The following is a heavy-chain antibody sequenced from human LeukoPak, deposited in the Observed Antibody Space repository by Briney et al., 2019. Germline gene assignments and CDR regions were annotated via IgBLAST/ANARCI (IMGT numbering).Heavy chain of an antibody. D-gene: IGHD3-10*01. CDR1: GFTFRAYA. CDR2: ISNDGTIQ. CDR3: ARAMVRGVIPY. J-gene: IGHJ4*02. V-gene: IGHV3-30*04. Sequence: GGSLRLSCAASGFTFRAYAMHWVRQAPGKGLEWLAVISNDGTIQYYADSVKGRFTISRDNSRNILNLQTDSLRPEDTALYYCARAMVRGVIPYWGQGTLVTVSS.